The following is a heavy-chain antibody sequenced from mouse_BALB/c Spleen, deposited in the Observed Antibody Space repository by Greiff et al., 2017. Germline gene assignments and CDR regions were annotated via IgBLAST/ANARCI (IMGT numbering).Heavy chain of an antibody. J-gene: IGHJ3*01. CDR1: GYSITSDYA. D-gene: IGHD2-3*01. Sequence: EVKLQESGPGLVKPSQSLSLTCTVTGYSITSDYAWNWIRQFPGNKLEWMGYISYSGSTSYNPSLKSRISITRDTSKNQFFLQLNSVTTEDTATYYCARGGYYLAWFAYWGQGTLVTVSA. V-gene: IGHV3-2*02. CDR2: ISYSGST. CDR3: ARGGYYLAWFAY.